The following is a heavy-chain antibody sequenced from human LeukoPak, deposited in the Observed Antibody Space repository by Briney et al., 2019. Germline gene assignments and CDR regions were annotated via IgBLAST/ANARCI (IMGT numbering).Heavy chain of an antibody. CDR2: ISAYNGNT. V-gene: IGHV1-18*01. CDR1: GYTFTSYG. J-gene: IGHJ4*02. D-gene: IGHD6-13*01. Sequence: ASVKVSCKASGYTFTSYGISWVRQAPGQGLEWMGWISAYNGNTNYAQKLQGRVTMTTDTSTSTAYMELRSLRSDDTAVYYCARGRSSSWYNPSLGDYWGQGTLVTVSS. CDR3: ARGRSSSWYNPSLGDY.